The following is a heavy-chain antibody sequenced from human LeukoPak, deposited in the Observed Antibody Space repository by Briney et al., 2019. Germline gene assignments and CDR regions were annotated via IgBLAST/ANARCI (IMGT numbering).Heavy chain of an antibody. Sequence: SETLSLTCTVSGGSISNYYWNWLRQPPGNGLEWIGYIYYSGSTKYNPSLKSRVTMSLDTSKKQFSLRLTSVTAADTAVYYCARGFDSKSTYFDYWGLGTLVTVSS. J-gene: IGHJ4*02. CDR1: GGSISNYY. CDR3: ARGFDSKSTYFDY. D-gene: IGHD5-12*01. CDR2: IYYSGST. V-gene: IGHV4-59*01.